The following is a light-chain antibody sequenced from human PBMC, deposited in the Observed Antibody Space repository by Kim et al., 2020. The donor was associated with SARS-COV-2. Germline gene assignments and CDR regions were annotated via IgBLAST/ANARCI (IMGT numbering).Light chain of an antibody. J-gene: IGKJ2*01. CDR3: QQYTPYPPT. CDR2: GAS. CDR1: QGISNY. V-gene: IGKV1-16*02. Sequence: SASVGDTVTITWLASQGISNYLGWFQQKPGKAPKSVIYGASSLQSGVPSKFSGSGSGTDLTLTIRSLQPENFATYYCQQYTPYPPTFGQGTKLEI.